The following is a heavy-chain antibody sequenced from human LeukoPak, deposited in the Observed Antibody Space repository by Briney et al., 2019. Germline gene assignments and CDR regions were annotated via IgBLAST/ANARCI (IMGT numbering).Heavy chain of an antibody. D-gene: IGHD2-21*02. CDR3: ARDPTPGGDGWFDP. CDR2: ISGSGAST. Sequence: GGSLRLSCAASGFTFSNYAMSWVRQAPGKGLEWVSVISGSGASTYYADSVKGRFTISRDNSKNTLYLQMNSLRAEDRALYYCARDPTPGGDGWFDPWGQGTLVTVSS. V-gene: IGHV3-23*01. J-gene: IGHJ5*02. CDR1: GFTFSNYA.